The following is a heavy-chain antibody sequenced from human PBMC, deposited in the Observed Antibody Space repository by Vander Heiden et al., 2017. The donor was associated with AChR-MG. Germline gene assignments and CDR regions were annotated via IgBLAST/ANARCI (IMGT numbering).Heavy chain of an antibody. Sequence: QVQLQESGPGLVKPSETLSLTCTGSGGPIRSYYGDLIRQPPGKGLRWIGYIYYSGRTNYNPSLKSRVTISVDTSKNQFSLKLSSVTAADTAVYYCARLPFGVANSFYYYYYMDVWGKGTTVTVSS. CDR3: ARLPFGVANSFYYYYYMDV. CDR2: IYYSGRT. V-gene: IGHV4-59*01. CDR1: GGPIRSYY. J-gene: IGHJ6*03. D-gene: IGHD3-3*01.